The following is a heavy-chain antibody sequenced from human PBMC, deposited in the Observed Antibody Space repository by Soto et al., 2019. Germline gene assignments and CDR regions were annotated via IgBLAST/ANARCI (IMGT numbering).Heavy chain of an antibody. V-gene: IGHV1-46*01. CDR1: GYTFTNYY. Sequence: QVQLVQSGAEVKKPGASVKVSCKASGYTFTNYYIHWVRQAPGQGLEWMGVINPSGGSTIYARKFQGRVTMTRDTSTSTVSMELSSLRSDDTAVYYCARDQRDRYDHSSPNYSYYGMDVWGQGTTVTVSS. CDR2: INPSGGST. CDR3: ARDQRDRYDHSSPNYSYYGMDV. D-gene: IGHD6-13*01. J-gene: IGHJ6*02.